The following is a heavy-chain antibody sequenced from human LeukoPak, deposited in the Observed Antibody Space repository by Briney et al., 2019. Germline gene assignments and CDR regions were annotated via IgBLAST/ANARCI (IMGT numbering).Heavy chain of an antibody. D-gene: IGHD2-15*01. V-gene: IGHV4-4*07. CDR1: GGSISSYY. J-gene: IGHJ2*01. Sequence: SETLSLACTVSGGSISSYYWSWIRQPAGKGLEWIGRIYTSGSTNYNPSLKSRVTMSVDTSKNQFSLNLSSVTAADTAVYYCARGYCSGGSCYQKPYWYFDLWGRGTLVTVSS. CDR2: IYTSGST. CDR3: ARGYCSGGSCYQKPYWYFDL.